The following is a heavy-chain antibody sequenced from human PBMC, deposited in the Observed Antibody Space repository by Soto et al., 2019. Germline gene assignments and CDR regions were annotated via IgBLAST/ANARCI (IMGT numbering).Heavy chain of an antibody. Sequence: EVQLLESGGGLVQPGKSLRLSCTASGFTFSNYAMNWVRQAPGKGPEWVSSIGGSGRSPYYADSVKGRFTISRDNSKKTLYLEMNSLRAEDTAVYYCAKAQMATTVDYWGQGTLVTVSS. D-gene: IGHD1-1*01. J-gene: IGHJ4*02. CDR3: AKAQMATTVDY. V-gene: IGHV3-23*01. CDR2: IGGSGRSP. CDR1: GFTFSNYA.